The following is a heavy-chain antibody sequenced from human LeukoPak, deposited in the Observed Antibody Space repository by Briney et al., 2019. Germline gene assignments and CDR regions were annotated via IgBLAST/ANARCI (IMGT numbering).Heavy chain of an antibody. V-gene: IGHV1-18*01. CDR2: ISVYNGNT. CDR3: ARDCSSTSCYINLDY. J-gene: IGHJ4*02. CDR1: GYTFTSSG. Sequence: ASVKLSCKAAGYTFTSSGVSWVRQAPGPGLEGMGWISVYNGNTSYEKKRQGKVTMTTDTSTSTAYMELRSLRSDDTAVYYCARDCSSTSCYINLDYWGQGTLVTVSS. D-gene: IGHD2-2*02.